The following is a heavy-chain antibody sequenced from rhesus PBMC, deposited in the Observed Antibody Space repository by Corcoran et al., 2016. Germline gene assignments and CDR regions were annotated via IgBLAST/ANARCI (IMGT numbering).Heavy chain of an antibody. Sequence: QVQLQESGPGLVKPSETLSLTCAVSGGSFSSYWWSWIRPPPGKGLEWIGEINGNSGSPNYNTPLKSRVTISKDASKNQFSLKLSSVTAADTAVYYCARSYSGYHVGCDYWGQGVLVTVSS. V-gene: IGHV4-80*01. CDR3: ARSYSGYHVGCDY. CDR1: GGSFSSYW. D-gene: IGHD1-44*01. J-gene: IGHJ4*01. CDR2: INGNSGSP.